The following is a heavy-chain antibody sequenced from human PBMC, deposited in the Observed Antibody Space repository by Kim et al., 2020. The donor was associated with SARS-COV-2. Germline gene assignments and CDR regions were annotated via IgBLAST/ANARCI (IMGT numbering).Heavy chain of an antibody. J-gene: IGHJ5*02. Sequence: GGSLRHSCAVSGFTFSDHWMTWVRQAPGKGLEWVANIKHDGSQKYYVDSVKGRFTISRDNAKNSLFLQMNSLRVEDTAVYYCTRGVAADLWGQGTPVTVSS. CDR2: IKHDGSQK. CDR1: GFTFSDHW. D-gene: IGHD6-13*01. V-gene: IGHV3-7*01. CDR3: TRGVAADL.